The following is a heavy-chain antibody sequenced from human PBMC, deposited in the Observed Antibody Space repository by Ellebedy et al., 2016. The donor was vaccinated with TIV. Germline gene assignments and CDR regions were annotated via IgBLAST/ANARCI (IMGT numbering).Heavy chain of an antibody. CDR2: VSPYDGNT. J-gene: IGHJ4*02. Sequence: AASVKVSCKASGYTLMSYGICWVRQAPGQGLEWMGWVSPYDGNTNYAQKFQGRVTMTTDTSTSTAYMELRSLRSDDTAVYYCARDDSSSWYGFDYWGQGTLVTVSS. V-gene: IGHV1-18*01. D-gene: IGHD6-13*01. CDR1: GYTLMSYG. CDR3: ARDDSSSWYGFDY.